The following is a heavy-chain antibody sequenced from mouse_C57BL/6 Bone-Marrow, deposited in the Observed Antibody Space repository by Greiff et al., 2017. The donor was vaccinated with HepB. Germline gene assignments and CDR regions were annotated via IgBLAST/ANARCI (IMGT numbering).Heavy chain of an antibody. J-gene: IGHJ4*01. CDR1: GYTFTSYW. Sequence: QVQLKQPGAELVKPGASVKLSCKASGYTFTSYWMHWVKQRPGQGLEWIGMIHPNSGSTNYNEKFKSKATLTVDKSSSTAYMQLSSLTSEDSAVYYCARSRITTVVGAMDYWGQGTSVTVSS. V-gene: IGHV1-64*01. CDR3: ARSRITTVVGAMDY. CDR2: IHPNSGST. D-gene: IGHD1-1*01.